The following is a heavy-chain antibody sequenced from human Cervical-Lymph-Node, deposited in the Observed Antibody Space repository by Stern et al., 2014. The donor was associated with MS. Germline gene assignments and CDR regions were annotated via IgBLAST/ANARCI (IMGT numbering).Heavy chain of an antibody. V-gene: IGHV3-7*01. CDR1: GFTFTSHW. CDR2: IKQDGSEK. Sequence: EVQLVESGGGLVQPGGALRLSCAASGFTFTSHWVSWVRQAPGKGLEWVANIKQDGSEKYYVDSVKGRFSISRDNAKDTLYLHLNSLRAEDTAVYYCARGGGWDNYFYPFDHWGQGTLVTVSS. J-gene: IGHJ4*02. CDR3: ARGGGWDNYFYPFDH. D-gene: IGHD3-22*01.